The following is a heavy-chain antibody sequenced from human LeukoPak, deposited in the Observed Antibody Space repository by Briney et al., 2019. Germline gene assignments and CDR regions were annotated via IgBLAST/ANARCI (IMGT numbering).Heavy chain of an antibody. CDR1: GGSISGYY. J-gene: IGHJ5*02. D-gene: IGHD3-22*01. CDR3: ARDYYDSSGYYLNNWFDP. V-gene: IGHV4-59*01. Sequence: SETLSLTCTVSGGSISGYYWSWIRQPPGKGLEWIGYIYYSGSTNYNPSLKSRVTISVDRSKNQFSLKLSSVTAADTAVYYCARDYYDSSGYYLNNWFDPWGQGTLVTVSS. CDR2: IYYSGST.